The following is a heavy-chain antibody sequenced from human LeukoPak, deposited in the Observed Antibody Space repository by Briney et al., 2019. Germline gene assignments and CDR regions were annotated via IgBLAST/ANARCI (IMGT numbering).Heavy chain of an antibody. CDR2: ISGSGGST. V-gene: IGHV3-23*01. CDR3: ANYYDSSGLDAFDI. D-gene: IGHD3-22*01. CDR1: GFTFSSYA. J-gene: IGHJ3*02. Sequence: GGSLRLSCAASGFTFSSYAMSWVRQAPGKGLEWVSAISGSGGSTYYADSVKGRFTISRDNSKNTLYLQMNSLRAEDTAVHYYANYYDSSGLDAFDIWGQGTMVTVSS.